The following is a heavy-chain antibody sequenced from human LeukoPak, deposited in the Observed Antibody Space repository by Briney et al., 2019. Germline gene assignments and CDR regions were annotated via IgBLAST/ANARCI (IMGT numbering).Heavy chain of an antibody. CDR3: ARDSSFGVDY. D-gene: IGHD3-3*01. V-gene: IGHV4-34*01. CDR2: INHSGST. CDR1: GGSFSGYY. Sequence: PSETLSLTCAVYGGSFSGYYWSWIRQPPGKGLEWIGEINHSGSTNYDPSLKSRVTISVDTSKNQFSLKLSSVTAADTAVYYCARDSSFGVDYWGQGTLVTVSS. J-gene: IGHJ4*02.